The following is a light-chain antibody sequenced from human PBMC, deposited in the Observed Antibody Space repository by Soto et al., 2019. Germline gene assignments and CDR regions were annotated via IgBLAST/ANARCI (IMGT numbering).Light chain of an antibody. V-gene: IGKV3-15*01. Sequence: EIVMTQSPATLSVSPGERATLSCRASQSVSSNLAWYQQKPGQAPRLLIYGASTRATGIPVRFSGSGSGTEFTLTISSRQSEDFAVYYCQQYNNWPFTFGPGTKVDIK. CDR2: GAS. CDR3: QQYNNWPFT. J-gene: IGKJ3*01. CDR1: QSVSSN.